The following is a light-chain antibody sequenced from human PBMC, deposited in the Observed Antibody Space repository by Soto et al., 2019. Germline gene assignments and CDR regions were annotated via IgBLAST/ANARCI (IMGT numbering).Light chain of an antibody. CDR1: SSDVGGYNY. CDR2: DVS. Sequence: QSALTQPRSVSGSPGQSVTISCTGTSSDVGGYNYVSWYQQHPGKAPKLMIYDVSERPSGVPDRFSGSKSGNTASLTISGLRAEDGADYYCCSYAGSYTFGAFGGGTKLTVL. V-gene: IGLV2-11*01. J-gene: IGLJ2*01. CDR3: CSYAGSYTFGA.